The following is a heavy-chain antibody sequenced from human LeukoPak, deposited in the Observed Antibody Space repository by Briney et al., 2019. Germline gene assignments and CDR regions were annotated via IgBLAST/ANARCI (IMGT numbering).Heavy chain of an antibody. J-gene: IGHJ6*02. CDR1: GVSISSYY. V-gene: IGHV4-59*01. Sequence: SETLPLTCTVSGVSISSYYWSWIRQPPGKGLEWIGYIYYSGSTNYNPSLKSRVTISVDTSKNQFSLKLSSVTAADTAVYYCARVRSHTDDYYYYGMDVWGQGTTVTVSS. CDR2: IYYSGST. CDR3: ARVRSHTDDYYYYGMDV. D-gene: IGHD3-10*01.